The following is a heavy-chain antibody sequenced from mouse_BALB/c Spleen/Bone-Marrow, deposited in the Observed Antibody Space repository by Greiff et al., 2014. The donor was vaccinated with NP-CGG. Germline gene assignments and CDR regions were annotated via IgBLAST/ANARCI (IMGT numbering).Heavy chain of an antibody. V-gene: IGHV1S81*02. D-gene: IGHD2-1*01. J-gene: IGHJ3*01. CDR2: INPSNGRT. CDR3: RGGNPSAY. Sequence: VQLQESGAELVKPGASVKLSCKASGYTFTSYWMHWMKQRPGQGLEWIGEINPSNGRTNYNEKFKNKATLTVDKSSRTAYMQLSSLTSEDSAVYSCRGGNPSAYWGQGTLVTVSA. CDR1: GYTFTSYW.